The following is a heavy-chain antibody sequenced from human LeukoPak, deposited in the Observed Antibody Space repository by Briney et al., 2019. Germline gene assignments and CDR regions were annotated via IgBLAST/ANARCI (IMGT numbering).Heavy chain of an antibody. V-gene: IGHV1-46*01. CDR3: ARAGPSDIVVVPAAYPPAFDY. CDR2: T. D-gene: IGHD2-2*01. Sequence: TSYAQKFQGRVTMTRDTSTSTVYMELSSLSSEDTAVYYCARAGPSDIVVVPAAYPPAFDYWGQGTLVTVSS. J-gene: IGHJ4*02.